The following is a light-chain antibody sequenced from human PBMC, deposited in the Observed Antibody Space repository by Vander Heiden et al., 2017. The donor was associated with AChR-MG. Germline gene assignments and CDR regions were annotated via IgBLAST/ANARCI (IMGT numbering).Light chain of an antibody. CDR3: HQRAWWPRT. V-gene: IGKV3-11*01. CDR2: DVS. Sequence: DTVLTQSPGTLSLSPGERATLSCRASQSVRGLLSWYQQKPGQAPRLLIFDVSTRAAGIPTRFSGSGSGTDFTLTISRLETEDAATYYCHQRAWWPRTFGHGTRV. J-gene: IGKJ1*01. CDR1: QSVRGL.